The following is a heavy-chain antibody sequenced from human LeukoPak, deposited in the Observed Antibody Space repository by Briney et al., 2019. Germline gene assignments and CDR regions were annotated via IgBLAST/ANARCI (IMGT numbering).Heavy chain of an antibody. CDR2: IYYSGST. J-gene: IGHJ4*02. CDR1: GGSISSYY. D-gene: IGHD2-2*01. V-gene: IGHV4-59*01. CDR3: AREAMPYYFDY. Sequence: SETLSLTCTVSGGSISSYYWSWIRQPPGKGLEWIGYIYYSGSTNYNPSLKSRVAISVDTSKNQFSLKLSSVTAADTAVYYCAREAMPYYFDYWGQGTLVTVSS.